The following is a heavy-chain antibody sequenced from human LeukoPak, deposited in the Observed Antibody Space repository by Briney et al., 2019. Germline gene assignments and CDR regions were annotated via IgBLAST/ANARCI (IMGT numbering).Heavy chain of an antibody. CDR1: GGSFSGYL. Sequence: PSETLSLTCAVYGGSFSGYLWTWIRQPPGKGLEWIGEINHSGKTYYNPSLKSRVTLSVDTSTKQFSLKLSSVTAADTAVYYCARILTTVTTEGDYWGQGTLVTVSS. J-gene: IGHJ4*02. V-gene: IGHV4-34*01. D-gene: IGHD4-17*01. CDR3: ARILTTVTTEGDY. CDR2: INHSGKT.